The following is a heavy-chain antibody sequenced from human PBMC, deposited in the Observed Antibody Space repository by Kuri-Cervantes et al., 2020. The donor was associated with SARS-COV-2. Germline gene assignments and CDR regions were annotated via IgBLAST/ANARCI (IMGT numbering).Heavy chain of an antibody. CDR2: INPNSGGT. CDR3: ARLSKYSSSSSYYYYGMDV. D-gene: IGHD6-6*01. CDR1: GYTFTGYY. Sequence: ASVKVSCKASGYTFTGYYMHWVRQAPGQGLEWMGWINPNSGGTNYAQKFQGWVTMTRDTSISTAYMELSRLRSDDTAVYYCARLSKYSSSSSYYYYGMDVWGQGPTVTVSS. J-gene: IGHJ6*02. V-gene: IGHV1-2*04.